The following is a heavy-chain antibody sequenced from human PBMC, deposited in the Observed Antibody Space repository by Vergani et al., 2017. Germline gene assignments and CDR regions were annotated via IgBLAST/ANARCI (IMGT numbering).Heavy chain of an antibody. D-gene: IGHD3-22*01. CDR3: ARGAGTGMIVTTEPRPGYYYCMDA. J-gene: IGHJ6*03. Sequence: QVQLVQSGAEVKKPGSSVKVSCKASGGTFSSYAISWVRPAPGQGLEWMGGIIPIFGTANYAQKFQGRVTITADESTSTAYMELSSLRSEDTAVYYCARGAGTGMIVTTEPRPGYYYCMDAWGKGTTVTVSS. CDR2: IIPIFGTA. CDR1: GGTFSSYA. V-gene: IGHV1-69*01.